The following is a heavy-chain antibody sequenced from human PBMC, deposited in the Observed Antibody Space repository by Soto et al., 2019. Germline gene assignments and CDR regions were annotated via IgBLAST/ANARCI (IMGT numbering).Heavy chain of an antibody. CDR1: GFSLSTTGVG. CDR2: IYWDDDK. J-gene: IGHJ4*02. D-gene: IGHD2-21*02. Sequence: QITLKESGPTLVKPTQTLTLTCTFSGFSLSTTGVGVGWIRQPPGKALEWLALIYWDDDKRYSPSLKSRLTITKDNSKNQVVLTMTNMDPVDTATYYCAHSLLYCGGDCPFDYWGQGTLVTVSS. V-gene: IGHV2-5*02. CDR3: AHSLLYCGGDCPFDY.